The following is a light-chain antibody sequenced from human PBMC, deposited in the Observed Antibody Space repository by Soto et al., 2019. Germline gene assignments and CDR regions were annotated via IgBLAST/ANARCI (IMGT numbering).Light chain of an antibody. CDR1: SSDIGRYNY. J-gene: IGLJ2*01. V-gene: IGLV2-14*03. CDR2: DVS. Sequence: QSALTQPASVSGSPGQSITISCTGTSSDIGRYNYVSWYQHSPGKAPKLIIYDVSDRPSGVSNRFSGSKSGTTASLTISGLKAEDEADYYCRSYTSSDTMIFGGGTKLTVL. CDR3: RSYTSSDTMI.